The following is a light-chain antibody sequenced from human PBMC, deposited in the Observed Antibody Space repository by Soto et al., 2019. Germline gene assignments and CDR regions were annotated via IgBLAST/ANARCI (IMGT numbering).Light chain of an antibody. CDR1: QSVLYSSNNKNY. CDR3: QLEYP. Sequence: DIVMTQSPDSLAVSLGERATINCKSSQSVLYSSNNKNYLAWYQQKPGQPPKLLIYWASTWESGVPDRFSGSGFGTDFTLTISSLQAKDVAVYYCQLEYPFGQGTKLEIK. CDR2: WAS. J-gene: IGKJ2*01. V-gene: IGKV4-1*01.